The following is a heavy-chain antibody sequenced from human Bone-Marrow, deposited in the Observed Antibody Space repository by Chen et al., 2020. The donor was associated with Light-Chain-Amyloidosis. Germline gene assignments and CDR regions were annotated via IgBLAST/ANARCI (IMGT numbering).Heavy chain of an antibody. D-gene: IGHD6-19*01. V-gene: IGHV4-39*02. Sequence: QLQLQESGPGLVKPSETLSLTCTVSDGSITSGDYYWGWLRQSPGKGLEWIGSIYYSGAAFYNPSLRSRVTISLDTSKNLLSLRLTSVTAADTAVYYCSIRIAVPGANEETWGQGTLVTVSS. J-gene: IGHJ5*02. CDR2: IYYSGAA. CDR1: DGSITSGDYY. CDR3: SIRIAVPGANEET.